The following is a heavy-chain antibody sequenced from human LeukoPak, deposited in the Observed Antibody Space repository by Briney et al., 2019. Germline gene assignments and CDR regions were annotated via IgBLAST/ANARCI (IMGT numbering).Heavy chain of an antibody. CDR1: GFTFSSYD. Sequence: GGSLRLSCAASGFTFSSYDMHWVRQGTGKGLNWVSAIGIGGATYYAGSVKGRFTISRENAKNSLHLQMNSLGPGGTAMYYCARERGSGSYGVEAFDIWGQGTMVIVSS. D-gene: IGHD1-26*01. CDR3: ARERGSGSYGVEAFDI. J-gene: IGHJ3*02. CDR2: IGIGGAT. V-gene: IGHV3-13*01.